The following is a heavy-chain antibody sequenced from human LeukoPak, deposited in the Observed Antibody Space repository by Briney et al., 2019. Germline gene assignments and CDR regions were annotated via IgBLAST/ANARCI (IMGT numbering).Heavy chain of an antibody. D-gene: IGHD4-17*01. V-gene: IGHV4-34*01. J-gene: IGHJ6*02. CDR3: ALDYGMFLDGMDV. Sequence: PSGTLSLTCVVYGGPLSGYYWSWIRQTPGKGLEWIGEINHTGSTNYNPSLRSRVTMSVDTTQKQLSLKLTSVTAADTAVYYCALDYGMFLDGMDVWGQGTTVTVSS. CDR2: INHTGST. CDR1: GGPLSGYY.